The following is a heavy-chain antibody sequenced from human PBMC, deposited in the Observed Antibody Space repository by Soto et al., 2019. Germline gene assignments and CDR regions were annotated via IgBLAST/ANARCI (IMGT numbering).Heavy chain of an antibody. D-gene: IGHD3-3*01. V-gene: IGHV3-23*01. CDR3: AKGVRDFWSYYYGMDV. Sequence: PGGSLRLSCAASGFTFSSYGMHWVRQAPGKGLEWVSGISGSGGSTYYADSVKGRFTISRDNSKNTLYLQMNSLRAEDTAVYYCAKGVRDFWSYYYGMDVWGQGTTVTVSS. CDR1: GFTFSSYG. J-gene: IGHJ6*02. CDR2: ISGSGGST.